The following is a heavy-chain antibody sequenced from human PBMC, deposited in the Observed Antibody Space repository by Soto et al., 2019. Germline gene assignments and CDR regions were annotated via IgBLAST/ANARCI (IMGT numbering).Heavy chain of an antibody. J-gene: IGHJ4*02. Sequence: QVQLVQSGVEVKKPGSAVKVSCKASGGTFNMYAMNWVRQAPGQGLEWMGGIIPIFDAPRYSQQFQGRVTITVDKSTSTAYMELSSLRSDDTAIYYCTRSIGSGGVMGGFDYWGQGTLVTVSS. CDR3: TRSIGSGGVMGGFDY. D-gene: IGHD3-16*01. V-gene: IGHV1-69*06. CDR2: IIPIFDAP. CDR1: GGTFNMYA.